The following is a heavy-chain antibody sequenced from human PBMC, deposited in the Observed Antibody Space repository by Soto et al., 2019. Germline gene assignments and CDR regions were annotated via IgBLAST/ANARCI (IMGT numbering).Heavy chain of an antibody. CDR3: VRDVAAAGHYYYYYGMDV. D-gene: IGHD6-13*01. CDR2: INPNSGGT. V-gene: IGHV1-2*04. CDR1: GYTFTGYY. Sequence: ASVKVSCKASGYTFTGYYMHWVRQAPGQGLEWMGWINPNSGGTNYAQKFQGWVTMTRDTSISTAYMELSRLRSDDTAVYYCVRDVAAAGHYYYYYGMDVWGQGTTVTVSS. J-gene: IGHJ6*02.